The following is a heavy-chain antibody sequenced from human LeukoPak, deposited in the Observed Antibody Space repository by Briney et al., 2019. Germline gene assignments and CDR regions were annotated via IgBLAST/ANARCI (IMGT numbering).Heavy chain of an antibody. V-gene: IGHV1-18*01. CDR2: ISAYNGNT. J-gene: IGHJ3*02. D-gene: IGHD5-12*01. Sequence: GASVKVSCKASGGTFSSYAISWVRQAPGQGLEGMGWISAYNGNTNYAQKLQGRVTMTTDTSTSTAYMELRSLRSDDTAVYYCARSQGYSGYDSKRRGSLDIWGQGTMVTVSS. CDR3: ARSQGYSGYDSKRRGSLDI. CDR1: GGTFSSYA.